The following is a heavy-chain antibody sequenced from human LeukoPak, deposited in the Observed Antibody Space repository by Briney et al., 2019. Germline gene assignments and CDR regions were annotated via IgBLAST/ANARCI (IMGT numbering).Heavy chain of an antibody. V-gene: IGHV3-74*01. CDR1: GFTFSTYW. Sequence: GGSLRLSCAASGFTFSTYWMHWVRQAPGKGLVWVSRINSDGSTTNYADSVEGRFTISRDNAKNTVYLPMNSLRAEDTAVYYCAKDLSTSWYYFDYWGQGTLVTVSS. D-gene: IGHD6-13*01. CDR2: INSDGSTT. CDR3: AKDLSTSWYYFDY. J-gene: IGHJ4*02.